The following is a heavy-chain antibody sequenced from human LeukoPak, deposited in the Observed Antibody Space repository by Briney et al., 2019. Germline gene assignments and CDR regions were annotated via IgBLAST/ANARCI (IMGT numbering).Heavy chain of an antibody. CDR1: GYTFTSYG. V-gene: IGHV1-18*01. Sequence: ASVKVSCKASGYTFTSYGIRWVRQAPGQGLEWMGWISGYNGNTNYAQKLQGRVTVTTDTSTTTAYMELRSLRSDDSAVYYCARDNREYSSGWYYIDYWGQGTLVTVSS. CDR2: ISGYNGNT. CDR3: ARDNREYSSGWYYIDY. J-gene: IGHJ4*02. D-gene: IGHD6-19*01.